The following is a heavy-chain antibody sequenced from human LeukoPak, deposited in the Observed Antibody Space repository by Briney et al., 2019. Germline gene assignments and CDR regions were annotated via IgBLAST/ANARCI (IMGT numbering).Heavy chain of an antibody. CDR3: ARGHREQDTSTYAY. D-gene: IGHD2-8*01. V-gene: IGHV4-59*12. J-gene: IGHJ4*02. CDR2: IYYSGTT. Sequence: SETLSLTRTVSGGSISSYYWNWIRQPPGKGMEWIGYIYYSGTTFYNPSFKSRVTMSLESAKNQLSLKLRSVTAADTAVYYCARGHREQDTSTYAYWGQGSLVTVSS. CDR1: GGSISSYY.